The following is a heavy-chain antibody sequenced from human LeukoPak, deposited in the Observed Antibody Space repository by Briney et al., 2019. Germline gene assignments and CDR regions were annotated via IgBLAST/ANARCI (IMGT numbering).Heavy chain of an antibody. D-gene: IGHD6-19*01. Sequence: GGSLRLSCAASGFTFSDSWMSWVRQAPGKGLEWVANMNQDGSEKDYVDSVKGRFTISRDNSKNMLYLQMNSLRADNTAVYYCAKDWQWLVFGLFDYWGQGTLVTVSS. CDR1: GFTFSDSW. V-gene: IGHV3-7*03. CDR2: MNQDGSEK. CDR3: AKDWQWLVFGLFDY. J-gene: IGHJ4*02.